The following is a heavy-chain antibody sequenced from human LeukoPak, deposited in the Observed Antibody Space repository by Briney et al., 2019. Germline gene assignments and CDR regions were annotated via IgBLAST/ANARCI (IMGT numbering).Heavy chain of an antibody. CDR3: YSSGRGP. Sequence: GGSLRLSCEASGLTFSNAWMTWVRQTPGKGLEWVGRIKSKTAGGATDYAAPAKGRFTISRDDSEKTAFLQMNSLQSEDTAVYFCYSSGRGPWGQGTLVIVSS. CDR1: GLTFSNAW. D-gene: IGHD3-10*01. CDR2: IKSKTAGGAT. J-gene: IGHJ5*02. V-gene: IGHV3-15*01.